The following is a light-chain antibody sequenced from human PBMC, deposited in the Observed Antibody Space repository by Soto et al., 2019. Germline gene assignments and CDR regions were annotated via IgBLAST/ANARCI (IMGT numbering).Light chain of an antibody. CDR1: SSDVGGYNY. CDR3: RSYAASNNFYFV. CDR2: EVT. Sequence: QSVLTQPPSASGSPGQSVTISCTGTSSDVGGYNYVSWYQQYPGRAPKLMIYEVTKRPSRVPDRFSGSKSGNTASLTVSGLQAEDEADYYCRSYAASNNFYFVFGGGTKLTVL. J-gene: IGLJ3*02. V-gene: IGLV2-8*01.